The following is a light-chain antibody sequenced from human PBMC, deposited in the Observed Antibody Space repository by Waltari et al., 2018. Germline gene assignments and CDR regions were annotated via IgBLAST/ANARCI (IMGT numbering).Light chain of an antibody. Sequence: QSALTQPASVSGSPGQSITISCTGPTSDVGSSNLVSWYQQYPGKSHKPMIYEVIHRPSGVSNRFAGSKSGNTASLTISGLQAEDEADYYCCSYGGSGTYVMFGGGTKVTVL. CDR3: CSYGGSGTYVM. CDR1: TSDVGSSNL. V-gene: IGLV2-23*02. CDR2: EVI. J-gene: IGLJ3*02.